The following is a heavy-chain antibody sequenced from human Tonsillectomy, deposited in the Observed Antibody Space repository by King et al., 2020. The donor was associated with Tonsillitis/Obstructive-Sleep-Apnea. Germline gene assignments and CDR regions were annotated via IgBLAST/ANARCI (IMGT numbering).Heavy chain of an antibody. J-gene: IGHJ5*02. D-gene: IGHD3-22*01. Sequence: VQLQESGPGLVKPSETLSLTCTVSGGSISSYYWSWIRQPPGKGLEWIGYIYYSGSTNYNPSLKSRVTISVDTSKNQFSLKLSSVTAADTAVYYCARLSEYYDSSGYPPWVELDPWGQGTLVTVSS. CDR2: IYYSGST. CDR3: ARLSEYYDSSGYPPWVELDP. CDR1: GGSISSYY. V-gene: IGHV4-59*08.